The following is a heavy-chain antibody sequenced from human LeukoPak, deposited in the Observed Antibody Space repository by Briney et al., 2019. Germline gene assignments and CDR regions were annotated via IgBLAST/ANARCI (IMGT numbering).Heavy chain of an antibody. CDR1: GFMFSAYG. Sequence: GGSLRLSCAASGFMFSAYGMHWVRQAPGKGLEGVAVISSDGSGKNYADSVKGRFTMSRDNSKNTLYLQMNSLRTEDTAVYYCAKDGDCGGGGCFPNNFNYWGQGTLVTVSS. J-gene: IGHJ4*02. D-gene: IGHD2-15*01. V-gene: IGHV3-30*18. CDR3: AKDGDCGGGGCFPNNFNY. CDR2: ISSDGSGK.